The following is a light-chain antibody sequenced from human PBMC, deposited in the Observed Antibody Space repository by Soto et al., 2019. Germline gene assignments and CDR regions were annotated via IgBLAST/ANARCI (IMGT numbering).Light chain of an antibody. V-gene: IGLV2-14*01. J-gene: IGLJ1*01. CDR2: QVT. CDR3: TSYSSSSTFYV. Sequence: QSVLTQPRSVSGSPGQSVTISCTGTSSDIGGYYYVSWYQHHPGKAPKLIIYQVTNRPSGVSHRFSGSKSGNTASLTISGLQAEDEADYYCTSYSSSSTFYVFGTGTKVTVL. CDR1: SSDIGGYYY.